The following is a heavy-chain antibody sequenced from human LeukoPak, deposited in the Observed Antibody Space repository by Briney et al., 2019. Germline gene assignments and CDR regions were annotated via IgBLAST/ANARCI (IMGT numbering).Heavy chain of an antibody. CDR2: IYYSGST. Sequence: SETLSLTCTVSGGSISSYYWSWIRQPPGKGLEWIGYIYYSGSTNYNPSLKSRVTISVDTSKNQFSLKLSSLTAADTAVYYCARGLRWPYFDYWGQGTLVTVSS. D-gene: IGHD4-23*01. V-gene: IGHV4-59*01. CDR1: GGSISSYY. J-gene: IGHJ4*02. CDR3: ARGLRWPYFDY.